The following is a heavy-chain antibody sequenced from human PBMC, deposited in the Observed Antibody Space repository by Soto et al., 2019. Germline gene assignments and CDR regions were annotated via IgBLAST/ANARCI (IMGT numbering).Heavy chain of an antibody. CDR2: IIPIFGTV. Sequence: QVQLVQSGAEVKKPGSSVKVSCKASGGTFSNYPISCVRQAPGQGLEWMGGIIPIFGTVNYAQKFQGRVTMTSDESTSTAYMELSSLRSEDTAVYYCARGNQRWLQLWYFDLWGRGTLVTVAS. V-gene: IGHV1-69*05. CDR1: GGTFSNYP. J-gene: IGHJ2*01. D-gene: IGHD5-12*01. CDR3: ARGNQRWLQLWYFDL.